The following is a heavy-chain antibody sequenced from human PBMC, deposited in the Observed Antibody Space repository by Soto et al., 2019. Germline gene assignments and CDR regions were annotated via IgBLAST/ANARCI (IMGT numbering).Heavy chain of an antibody. J-gene: IGHJ6*03. CDR2: IYYSGST. CDR1: GGTIGSYY. Sequence: PSETLSLTCTVSGGTIGSYYWSWIRQPPGKGLEWIGYIYYSGSTNYNPSLKSRVTISVDTSKNQFSLKLSSVTAADTAVYYCARDWGYCTNGVCFPPYYMDVWGKGTTVTVSS. CDR3: ARDWGYCTNGVCFPPYYMDV. D-gene: IGHD2-8*01. V-gene: IGHV4-59*01.